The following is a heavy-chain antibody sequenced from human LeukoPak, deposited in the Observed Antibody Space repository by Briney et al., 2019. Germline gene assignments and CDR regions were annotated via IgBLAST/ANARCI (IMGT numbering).Heavy chain of an antibody. CDR2: ISGSVCST. D-gene: IGHD5-18*01. CDR1: VFTFSSYA. CDR3: AKDMGIQLWVPWFDP. J-gene: IGHJ5*02. V-gene: IGHV3-23*01. Sequence: PGVSLRLSCAVSVFTFSSYAMSWVRHAPGKGLECGSAISGSVCSTYYADSVKGRFTISRDNSKNTLYLKMNSLRAEDTAVYYCAKDMGIQLWVPWFDPWGQGTLVTVSS.